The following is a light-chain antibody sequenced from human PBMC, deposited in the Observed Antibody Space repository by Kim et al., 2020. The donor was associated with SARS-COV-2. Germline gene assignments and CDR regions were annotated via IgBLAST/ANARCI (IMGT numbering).Light chain of an antibody. V-gene: IGKV3-20*01. CDR2: GAS. CDR3: HQYGSSPLT. J-gene: IGKJ4*01. Sequence: EIVLTQSPGTLSLSPGERATVSCRASESISTTSLAWYQQKPGQAPRLLIHGASTRATRIPDRFSGSGSGTDFPLTISRLEPEDFAVYYCHQYGSSPLTFGGGTKVEI. CDR1: ESISTTS.